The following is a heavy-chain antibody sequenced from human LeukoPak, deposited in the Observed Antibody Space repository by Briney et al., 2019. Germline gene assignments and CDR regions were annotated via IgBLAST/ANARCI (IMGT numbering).Heavy chain of an antibody. CDR3: ARAPWSGYHYFEY. D-gene: IGHD3-3*01. J-gene: IGHJ4*02. CDR1: GFTFSGHW. CDR2: IRQDGSEK. V-gene: IGHV3-7*03. Sequence: GGSLRLSCAASGFTFSGHWMSWVRQAPGKGLEWVASIRQDGSEKHYVGSVEGRFTISRDNAKNSLHLQMNSLRAEDTALYYCARAPWSGYHYFEYWGQGTLLTVSS.